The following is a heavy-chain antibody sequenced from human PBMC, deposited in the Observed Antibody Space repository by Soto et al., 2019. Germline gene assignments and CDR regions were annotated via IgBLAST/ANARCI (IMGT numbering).Heavy chain of an antibody. J-gene: IGHJ4*02. CDR3: ARAVSPFDY. D-gene: IGHD6-19*01. CDR2: INHSGST. CDR1: GGSFSGYY. V-gene: IGHV4-34*01. Sequence: SETLSLTCAVYGGSFSGYYWSWIRQPPGKGLEWIGEINHSGSTNYNPSLKSRVTISVDTSKNQFSLKLSSVTAADTAVYYCARAVSPFDYWGQGTLVTVSS.